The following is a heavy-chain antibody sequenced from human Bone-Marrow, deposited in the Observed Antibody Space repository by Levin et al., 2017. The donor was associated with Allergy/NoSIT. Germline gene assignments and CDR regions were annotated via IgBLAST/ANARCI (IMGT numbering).Heavy chain of an antibody. V-gene: IGHV3-23*01. D-gene: IGHD2-21*01. CDR2: VGGAGNT. J-gene: IGHJ4*02. CDR1: AFTLSNYA. Sequence: PGGSLRLSCEASAFTLSNYAMSWVRQAPGKGLEWVSAVGGAGNTFYADSVRGRFTIYRDNSKNTLYLQVNSLRVEDTAVYYGATSPRGVVPGGGFFDYWGQGTLVTVSS. CDR3: ATSPRGVVPGGGFFDY.